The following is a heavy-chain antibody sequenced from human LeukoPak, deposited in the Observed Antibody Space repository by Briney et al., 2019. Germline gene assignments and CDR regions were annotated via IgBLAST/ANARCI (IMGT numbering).Heavy chain of an antibody. CDR3: ARAGYSGYGDY. J-gene: IGHJ4*02. Sequence: GVSLRLSCAAPGFTFSSYSMNWVRQAPGKGLEWVSSISSSSSYIYYADSVKGRFTISRDNAKNSLYLQMNSLRAEDTAVYYCARAGYSGYGDYWGQGTLVTVSS. V-gene: IGHV3-21*01. CDR2: ISSSSSYI. CDR1: GFTFSSYS. D-gene: IGHD5-12*01.